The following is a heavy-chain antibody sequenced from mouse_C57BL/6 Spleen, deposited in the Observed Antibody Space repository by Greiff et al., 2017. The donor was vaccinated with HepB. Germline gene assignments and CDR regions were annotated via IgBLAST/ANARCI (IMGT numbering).Heavy chain of an antibody. V-gene: IGHV1-82*01. D-gene: IGHD1-1*01. CDR3: ARESPDLYGGYFDY. J-gene: IGHJ2*01. CDR2: IYPGDGDT. CDR1: GYAFSSSW. Sequence: VQLQESGPELVKPEASVKISCKASGYAFSSSWMNWVKQRPGKGLEWIGRIYPGDGDTNYNGKFKGKATLTADKSSSTAYMQLSSLTSEDSAVYFCARESPDLYGGYFDYWGQGTTLTVSS.